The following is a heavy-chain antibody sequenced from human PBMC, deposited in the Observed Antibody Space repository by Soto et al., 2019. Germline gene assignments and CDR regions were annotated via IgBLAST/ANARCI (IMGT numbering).Heavy chain of an antibody. Sequence: GGSLRLSCAASGFTFSSYAMSWVRQAPGKGLEWVSVIGDSGDKTYYADSMKGRFTISRDNSMNTLYLQMNGLRAEDTAVYYCAKQYYDILTGCSDWGQGTLVTVSS. J-gene: IGHJ1*01. D-gene: IGHD3-9*01. V-gene: IGHV3-23*01. CDR3: AKQYYDILTGCSD. CDR2: IGDSGDKT. CDR1: GFTFSSYA.